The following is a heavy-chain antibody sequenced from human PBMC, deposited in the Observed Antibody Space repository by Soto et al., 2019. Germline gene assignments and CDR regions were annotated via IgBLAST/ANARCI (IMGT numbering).Heavy chain of an antibody. CDR3: AKDRSHGDYSDYYGMDV. V-gene: IGHV3-30*18. J-gene: IGHJ6*02. CDR1: GFTFSSYG. Sequence: GGSLRLSCAASGFTFSSYGMHWVRQTPGKGLEWVAVISFDENNKYYGDSVKGRFTISKDNSKNTLYLQMNSLRVEDTAVYYCAKDRSHGDYSDYYGMDVWGQGTTVTVSS. D-gene: IGHD4-17*01. CDR2: ISFDENNK.